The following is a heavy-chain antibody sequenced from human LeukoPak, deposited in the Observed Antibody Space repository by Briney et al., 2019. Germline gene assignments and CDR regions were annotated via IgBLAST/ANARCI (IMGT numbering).Heavy chain of an antibody. CDR3: ARDRLYTVMSAGYYFDS. D-gene: IGHD3-16*01. Sequence: GASVKVSCKASGGTFSSYAISWVRQAPGQGLEWMGGIIPIFGTANYAQKFQGRVTITADESTSTAYMELSSLRSEDTAVYYCARDRLYTVMSAGYYFDSWGQGTLVTVSS. CDR1: GGTFSSYA. V-gene: IGHV1-69*01. J-gene: IGHJ4*02. CDR2: IIPIFGTA.